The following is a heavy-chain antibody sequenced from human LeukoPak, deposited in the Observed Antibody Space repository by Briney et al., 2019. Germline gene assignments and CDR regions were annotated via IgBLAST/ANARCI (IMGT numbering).Heavy chain of an antibody. V-gene: IGHV3-15*01. CDR3: TTKEVWFGELLNDY. Sequence: GGSLRLSCAASGFTFSNAWMSWVRQAPGKGLEWVGRIKSKTDGGTTDYAAPVKGRFTISRDDSKNTLHLQMNSLKTEDTAVYYCTTKEVWFGELLNDYWGQGTLVTVSS. J-gene: IGHJ4*02. D-gene: IGHD3-10*01. CDR2: IKSKTDGGTT. CDR1: GFTFSNAW.